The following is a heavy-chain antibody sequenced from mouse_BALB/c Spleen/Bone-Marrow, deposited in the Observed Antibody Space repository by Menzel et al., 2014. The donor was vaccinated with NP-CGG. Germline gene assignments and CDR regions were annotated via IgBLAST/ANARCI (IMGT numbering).Heavy chain of an antibody. Sequence: GFTFSTFGMHWVRQAPEKGLEWVAYISSGSTAIFYADTLKGRFTISRDNPENTLFLQMTSLRSEDTAMYYCARGGNWDDFDVWGAGTTVTVSS. J-gene: IGHJ1*01. V-gene: IGHV5-17*02. CDR3: ARGGNWDDFDV. CDR2: ISSGSTAI. D-gene: IGHD4-1*01. CDR1: GFTFSTFG.